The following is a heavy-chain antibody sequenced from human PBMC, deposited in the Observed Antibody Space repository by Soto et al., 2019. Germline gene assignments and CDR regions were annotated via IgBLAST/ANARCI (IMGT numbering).Heavy chain of an antibody. CDR2: IYYSGST. V-gene: IGHV4-31*03. D-gene: IGHD3-22*01. J-gene: IGHJ4*02. CDR1: GGSISSGGYY. Sequence: SETLSLTCTVSGGSISSGGYYWSWIRQHPGKGLEWIGYIYYSGSTYYNPSLKSRVTISVDTSKNQFSLKLSSVTAADTAVYYCARSGEDYYDSSGFSFDYWGQGTLVTVSS. CDR3: ARSGEDYYDSSGFSFDY.